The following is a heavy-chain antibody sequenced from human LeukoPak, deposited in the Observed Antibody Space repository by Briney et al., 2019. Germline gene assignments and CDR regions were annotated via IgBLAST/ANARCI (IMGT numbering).Heavy chain of an antibody. J-gene: IGHJ4*02. D-gene: IGHD3-22*01. CDR1: EFTFSDYY. CDR2: ISSSGSTI. Sequence: PGGSLRLSCAASEFTFSDYYMSWIRQAPGKGLEWVSYISSSGSTIYYADSVKGRFTISRDNAKNSLYLQMNSLRAEDTAVYYCARSLSYYYDSSGYYYYWGQGTLVTVSS. V-gene: IGHV3-11*01. CDR3: ARSLSYYYDSSGYYYY.